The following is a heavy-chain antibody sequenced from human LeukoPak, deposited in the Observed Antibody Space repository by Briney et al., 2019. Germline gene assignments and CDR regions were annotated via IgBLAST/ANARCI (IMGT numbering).Heavy chain of an antibody. D-gene: IGHD2-2*01. Sequence: GGALRLSCAASGFTFSSYAMSWVRQAPGKGLEWVSTISGSGINTYYADYVKGRLTISRDNSKHKLYLQLNSLRAEDTAVYYCGRNLCSSTSCYHYYYYGMDVWGQGTPVTVSS. CDR2: ISGSGINT. CDR3: GRNLCSSTSCYHYYYYGMDV. J-gene: IGHJ6*02. CDR1: GFTFSSYA. V-gene: IGHV3-23*01.